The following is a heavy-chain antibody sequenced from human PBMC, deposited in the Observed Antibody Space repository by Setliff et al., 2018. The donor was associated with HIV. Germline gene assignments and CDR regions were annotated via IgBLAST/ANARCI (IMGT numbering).Heavy chain of an antibody. J-gene: IGHJ6*03. Sequence: VGSLRLSCAASGFTFTNAWMNWVRQAPGKGLEWVGRIKSKADGGTTDYAAPVKGRFTISRDDSENTLFLQMDSLKTEDTAMYYCFTGGYHHSGGYWGSYYYLDVWGKGTTVTVSS. CDR3: FTGGYHHSGGYWGSYYYLDV. CDR2: IKSKADGGTT. CDR1: GFTFTNAW. V-gene: IGHV3-15*07. D-gene: IGHD2-21*02.